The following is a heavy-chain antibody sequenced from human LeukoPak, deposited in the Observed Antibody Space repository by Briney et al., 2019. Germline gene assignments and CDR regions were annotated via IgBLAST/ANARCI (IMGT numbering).Heavy chain of an antibody. J-gene: IGHJ4*02. CDR2: IYHSGST. Sequence: SETLSLTCTVSGYSISSGYYWGWIRQPPGKGLEWIGSIYHSGSTYYNPSLKSRGTISVDTSKNQFSLKLSSVTAADTAVYYCARLMMAARPGIDYWGQGTLVTVSS. V-gene: IGHV4-38-2*02. D-gene: IGHD6-6*01. CDR3: ARLMMAARPGIDY. CDR1: GYSISSGYY.